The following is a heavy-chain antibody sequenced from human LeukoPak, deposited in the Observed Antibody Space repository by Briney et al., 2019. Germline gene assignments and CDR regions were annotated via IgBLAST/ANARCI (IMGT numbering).Heavy chain of an antibody. J-gene: IGHJ4*02. CDR1: GGSFSGYY. V-gene: IGHV4-34*01. D-gene: IGHD2-2*01. CDR3: ARASIVVVPAALFDY. CDR2: INHSGRT. Sequence: SETLSLTCAVYGGSFSGYYWSWVRQPPGKGLEWIGEINHSGRTNYNPSLRSGGSISVETSKKQFSLKLSSVTAADTAVYYCARASIVVVPAALFDYWGQGTLVTVSS.